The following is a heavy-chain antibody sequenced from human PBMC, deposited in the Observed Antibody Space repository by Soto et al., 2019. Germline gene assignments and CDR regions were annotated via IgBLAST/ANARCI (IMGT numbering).Heavy chain of an antibody. CDR1: GWSFSGYI. V-gene: IGHV4-34*01. D-gene: IGHD3-10*01. J-gene: IGHJ4*02. Sequence: SETLSLTCDVYGWSFSGYIWTWIRQTPGKGLQWIGQINHSGSANYNPSLKSRVTISVDTSKNQFSLKLSSVTAADTAVYYCARVLRLGGSGSYPTPYFDYWGQGTLVTVSS. CDR3: ARVLRLGGSGSYPTPYFDY. CDR2: INHSGSA.